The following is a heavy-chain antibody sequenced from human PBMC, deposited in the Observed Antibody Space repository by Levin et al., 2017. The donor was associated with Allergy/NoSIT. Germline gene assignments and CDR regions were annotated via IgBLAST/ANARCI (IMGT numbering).Heavy chain of an antibody. CDR1: GFTFSNYW. V-gene: IGHV3-7*01. CDR2: IKQDGNQK. Sequence: PGGSLRLSCAASGFTFSNYWMSWVRQAPGKGLEWVANIKQDGNQKYYMDSVRGRFTISRDNAENSLSLQMSSLRAEDTAVYYCARVDSTSYEDYWGQGILVTVSS. J-gene: IGHJ4*02. D-gene: IGHD6-13*01. CDR3: ARVDSTSYEDY.